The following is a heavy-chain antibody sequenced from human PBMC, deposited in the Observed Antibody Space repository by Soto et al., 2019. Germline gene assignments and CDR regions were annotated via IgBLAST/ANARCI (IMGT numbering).Heavy chain of an antibody. CDR1: GGTFSSYA. Sequence: SVKVSCKASGGTFSSYAISWVRQAPGQGLEWMGGIIPIFGTANYAQKFQGRVTITADESTSTAYMELSSLRSEDTAVYYCARGHYYYYGMDVWGQGTTVTVSS. J-gene: IGHJ6*02. V-gene: IGHV1-69*13. CDR2: IIPIFGTA. CDR3: ARGHYYYYGMDV.